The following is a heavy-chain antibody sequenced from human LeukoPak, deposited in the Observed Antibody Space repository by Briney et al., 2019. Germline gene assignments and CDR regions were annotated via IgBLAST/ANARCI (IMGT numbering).Heavy chain of an antibody. CDR2: INWNGGST. CDR3: AREGVPSSSSDSYYMDV. V-gene: IGHV3-20*04. D-gene: IGHD6-6*01. Sequence: GGSLRLSCAASGFTFDDYGMSWVRQAAGKGLEWVSGINWNGGSTGYADSVKGRFTISRDNAKNSLYLQMNSLRAEDTALYYCAREGVPSSSSDSYYMDVWGKGTTVTVSS. J-gene: IGHJ6*03. CDR1: GFTFDDYG.